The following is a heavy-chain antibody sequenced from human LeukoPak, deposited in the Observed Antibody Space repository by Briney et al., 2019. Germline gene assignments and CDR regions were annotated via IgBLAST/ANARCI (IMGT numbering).Heavy chain of an antibody. CDR3: ARGITGTTTYYYYYGMDV. V-gene: IGHV4-34*01. Sequence: SETLSLTCAVYGGSFSGYYWSWIRQPPGKGLEWIGEINHSGGTNYNPSLKSRVTISVDTSKNQFSLKLSSVTAADTAVYYCARGITGTTTYYYYYGMDVWGQGTTVTVSS. J-gene: IGHJ6*02. CDR2: INHSGGT. D-gene: IGHD1-20*01. CDR1: GGSFSGYY.